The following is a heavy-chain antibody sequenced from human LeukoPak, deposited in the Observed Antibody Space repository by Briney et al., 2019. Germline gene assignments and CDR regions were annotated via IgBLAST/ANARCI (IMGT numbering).Heavy chain of an antibody. CDR3: ARGDRPAHDFWSGIAYYMDV. V-gene: IGHV3-74*01. J-gene: IGHJ6*03. D-gene: IGHD3-3*01. CDR2: INSDGSST. Sequence: GGSLRLSCAASGFVFRSYWVYWVRQAPGKGLVWVSRINSDGSSTSYADSVKGRFTISRDNAKNTLYLQMNSLRAEDTAVYYCARGDRPAHDFWSGIAYYMDVWGKGTTVTVSS. CDR1: GFVFRSYW.